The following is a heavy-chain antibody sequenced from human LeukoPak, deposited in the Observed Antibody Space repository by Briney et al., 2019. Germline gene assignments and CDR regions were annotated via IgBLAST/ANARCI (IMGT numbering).Heavy chain of an antibody. D-gene: IGHD3-10*01. CDR1: GGSFSGYY. J-gene: IGHJ5*02. Sequence: SETLSLTCAVYGGSFSGYYWSWIRQPPGRGLEWIGEINHSGSTNYNPSLKSRVTISVDTSKNQFSLKLSSVTAADTAVYYCARSMHYYGSGSYAWFDPWGQGTLVTVSS. CDR2: INHSGST. CDR3: ARSMHYYGSGSYAWFDP. V-gene: IGHV4-34*01.